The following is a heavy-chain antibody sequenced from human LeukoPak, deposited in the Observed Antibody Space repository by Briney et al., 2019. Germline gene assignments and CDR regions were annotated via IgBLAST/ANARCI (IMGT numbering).Heavy chain of an antibody. J-gene: IGHJ4*02. CDR1: GGSFSGYY. CDR2: INHSGST. CDR3: ARLHFNSGYEYIDY. D-gene: IGHD5-12*01. V-gene: IGHV4-34*01. Sequence: PSETLSLTCAVYGGSFSGYYWSWIRQPPGKGLEGIGEINHSGSTNYNPSLKSRVTISVDKSKNQFSLKLNSVTAADTAVYSCARLHFNSGYEYIDYWGQGTLVIVSS.